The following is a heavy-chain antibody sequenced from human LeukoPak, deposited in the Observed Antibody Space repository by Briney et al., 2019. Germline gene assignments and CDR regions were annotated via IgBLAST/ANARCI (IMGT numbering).Heavy chain of an antibody. CDR1: GFTFTFKNYA. CDR2: LSYDGGNK. Sequence: GGSLRLSCAASGFTFTFKNYAMHWVRQAPGRGPEWVAFLSYDGGNKYYADSVKGRFTISRDNSKNTLYLQMNSLRPEDTAVYYCAREITRPSTIYSSGWQHFDYWGQGTLVTVSS. CDR3: AREITRPSTIYSSGWQHFDY. J-gene: IGHJ4*02. V-gene: IGHV3-30*04. D-gene: IGHD6-19*01.